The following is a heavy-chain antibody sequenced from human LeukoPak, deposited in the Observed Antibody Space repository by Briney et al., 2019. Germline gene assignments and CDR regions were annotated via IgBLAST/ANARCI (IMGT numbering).Heavy chain of an antibody. D-gene: IGHD1-26*01. V-gene: IGHV3-7*03. CDR2: ISQDQITK. CDR3: ARDPEWGALDY. CDR1: GFSFSDSW. Sequence: GGSLRLSCAASGFSFSDSWMGWVRQTPEKGLEWVAKISQDQITKYYLGSVNGRFTVSRDNAKNSLSLQMNSLRAEDTAVYFCARDPEWGALDYWGQGTLVTVSS. J-gene: IGHJ4*02.